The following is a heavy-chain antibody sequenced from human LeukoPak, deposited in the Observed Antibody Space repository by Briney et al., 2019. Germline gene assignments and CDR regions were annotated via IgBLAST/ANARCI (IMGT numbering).Heavy chain of an antibody. CDR3: ARGPAAGNGIFDY. D-gene: IGHD6-13*01. J-gene: IGHJ4*02. V-gene: IGHV4-4*07. CDR2: IYTSGST. Sequence: SETLSLTWTVSGGSISSYYWSWLRQPAGKGLEWIGRIYTSGSTNYNPSLKSRVTMSVDTSKNQFSLKLSSVTAADTAVYYCARGPAAGNGIFDYWGQGTLVTVSS. CDR1: GGSISSYY.